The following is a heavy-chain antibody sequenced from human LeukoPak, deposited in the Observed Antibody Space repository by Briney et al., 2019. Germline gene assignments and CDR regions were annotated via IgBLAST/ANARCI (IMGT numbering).Heavy chain of an antibody. CDR2: IKQDGSEK. CDR3: ARDPKVVVAATGGYYFDY. J-gene: IGHJ4*02. D-gene: IGHD2-15*01. V-gene: IGHV3-7*05. Sequence: GGSLRLSCAASGFTFSSYWMSWVRQAPGKGLEWVANIKQDGSEKYYVDSVKGRFTISRDNAKNSLYLQMNSLRAEDTAVYYCARDPKVVVAATGGYYFDYWGQGTLVTVSS. CDR1: GFTFSSYW.